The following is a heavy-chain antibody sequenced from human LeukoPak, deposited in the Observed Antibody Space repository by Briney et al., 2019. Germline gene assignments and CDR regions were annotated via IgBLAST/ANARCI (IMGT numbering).Heavy chain of an antibody. CDR1: GFTISGYW. Sequence: PGGSLRLSCAASGFTISGYWMTWVRQAPGKGLEWVANIKQDGREKTYVYSVKCRFTISRDNAKNPIYLQMNSLSAEDTAIYYCARDGGTDWYDPWGQGTLVSVSS. V-gene: IGHV3-7*01. J-gene: IGHJ5*02. D-gene: IGHD3-16*01. CDR2: IKQDGREK. CDR3: ARDGGTDWYDP.